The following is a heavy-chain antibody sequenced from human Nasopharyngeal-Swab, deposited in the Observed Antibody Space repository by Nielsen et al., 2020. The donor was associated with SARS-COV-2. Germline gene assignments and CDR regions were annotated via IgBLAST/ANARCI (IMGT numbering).Heavy chain of an antibody. V-gene: IGHV4-30-2*01. CDR1: GGSISTADFS. J-gene: IGHJ4*02. Sequence: SETLSLTCAVSGGSISTADFSWNWIRQPPGKGLEWIGYINHRGSTYYNPSLKSRVTISVDRSKNQFSLKLDSVTAADTAVYYCAKGYTYGPPDCYFDYWGQGTLVTVSS. D-gene: IGHD5-18*01. CDR2: INHRGST. CDR3: AKGYTYGPPDCYFDY.